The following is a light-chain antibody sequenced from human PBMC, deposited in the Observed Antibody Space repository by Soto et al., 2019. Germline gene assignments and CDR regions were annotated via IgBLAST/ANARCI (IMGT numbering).Light chain of an antibody. CDR2: AVS. CDR1: QGISFY. V-gene: IGKV1-9*01. CDR3: QHTNCPSGC. J-gene: IGKJ1*01. Sequence: TQSPQSKSCSCASVGERATMTCLASQGISFYVAWYQQKPGKAPKLRNYAVSSLQSGVPSRFIGSLSLTEVNLTISILQPVDVATYYCQHTNCPSGCFGQWTKV.